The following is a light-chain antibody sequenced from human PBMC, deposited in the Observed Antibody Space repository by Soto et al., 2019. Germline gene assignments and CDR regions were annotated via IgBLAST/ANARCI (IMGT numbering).Light chain of an antibody. V-gene: IGKV3-15*01. J-gene: IGKJ1*01. Sequence: EIVMPQSPSTLSVSPGERSTLSCRASQSVSSNLAWYQQKPGQAPRLLIYGASTRATGIPARFSGSGSGTEFTLTISSLQSEDFAVYYCQQYGSSASFGQGTKVDIK. CDR1: QSVSSN. CDR3: QQYGSSAS. CDR2: GAS.